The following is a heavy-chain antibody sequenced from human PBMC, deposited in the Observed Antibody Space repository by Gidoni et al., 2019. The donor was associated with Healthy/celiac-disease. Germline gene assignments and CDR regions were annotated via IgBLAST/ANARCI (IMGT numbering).Heavy chain of an antibody. CDR3: ARDAHTLGDTTSDY. J-gene: IGHJ4*02. V-gene: IGHV4-39*07. D-gene: IGHD4-17*01. CDR2: IYYSGST. CDR1: GGSISSSSYY. Sequence: QLHLQESGPGLVKPSETLSLPCTVSGGSISSSSYYWGWIRQPPRKGLEWIGSIYYSGSTYYNPSLKSRVTISVDTSKNQFSLKLSSVTAADTAVYYCARDAHTLGDTTSDYWGQGTLVTVSS.